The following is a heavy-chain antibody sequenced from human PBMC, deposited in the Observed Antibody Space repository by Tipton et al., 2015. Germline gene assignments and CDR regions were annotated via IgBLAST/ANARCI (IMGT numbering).Heavy chain of an antibody. CDR1: GFTFSSYA. J-gene: IGHJ6*02. D-gene: IGHD2-21*02. CDR3: AKVRGLPQPYYHGMDV. CDR2: VSGHGGNT. Sequence: SLRLSCEASGFTFSSYAMSWVRQAPGKGLEWVSSVSGHGGNTYYTASVQGRFTISRDNSKNTVYLHLNSLNADDSATYFCAKVRGLPQPYYHGMDVWGQGTTVTVSS. V-gene: IGHV3-23*01.